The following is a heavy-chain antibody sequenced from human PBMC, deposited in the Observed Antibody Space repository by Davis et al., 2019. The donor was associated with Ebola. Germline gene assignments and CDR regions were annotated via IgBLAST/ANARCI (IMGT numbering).Heavy chain of an antibody. CDR1: GYTFNTHA. Sequence: ASVKVSCKASGYTFNTHAIHWVRQAPGQSLEWMGWINADNGDRFYSQRFRDRLTISRDTSASTVYMELTGLRSEDTAVYYCASLPDIWGQGTMVTVSS. CDR2: INADNGDR. J-gene: IGHJ3*02. V-gene: IGHV1-3*01. CDR3: ASLPDI.